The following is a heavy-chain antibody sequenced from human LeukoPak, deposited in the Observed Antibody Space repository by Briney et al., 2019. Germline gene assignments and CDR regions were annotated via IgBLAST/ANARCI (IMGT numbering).Heavy chain of an antibody. D-gene: IGHD1-26*01. J-gene: IGHJ4*02. CDR3: ESGRPFNY. CDR1: GFTFSGYR. V-gene: IGHV3-7*01. CDR2: IKQDGSEK. Sequence: GGSLRLSCAASGFTFSGYRMNWVPQAPRKGLEWVAYIKQDGSEKYYVDSVKGRFTISRDNAKNSLYLQMNSLGAEDTAVYYCESGRPFNYWGQGNLVTVSS.